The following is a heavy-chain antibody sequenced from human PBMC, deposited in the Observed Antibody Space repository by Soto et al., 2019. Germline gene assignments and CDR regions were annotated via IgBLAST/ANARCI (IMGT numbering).Heavy chain of an antibody. J-gene: IGHJ5*02. Sequence: GGSLRLSCAASGFTFSSYAMSWVRQAPGKGLEWVSAISGSGGSTYYADSVKGRFTISRDNSKNTLYLQMNSLRAEDTAVYYCAKDSLIVVVPAATDNWFDPWGQGTLVTVPS. V-gene: IGHV3-23*01. CDR1: GFTFSSYA. CDR3: AKDSLIVVVPAATDNWFDP. D-gene: IGHD2-2*01. CDR2: ISGSGGST.